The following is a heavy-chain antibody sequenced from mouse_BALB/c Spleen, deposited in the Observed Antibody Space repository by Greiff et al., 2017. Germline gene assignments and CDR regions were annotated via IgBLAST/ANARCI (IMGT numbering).Heavy chain of an antibody. D-gene: IGHD4-1*01. CDR3: ASLTGTIAY. V-gene: IGHV5-9-3*01. CDR2: ISSGGSYT. CDR1: GFTFSSYA. J-gene: IGHJ3*01. Sequence: EVKLMESGGGLVKPGGSLKLSCAASGFTFSSYAMSWVRQTPEKRLEWVATISSGGSYTYYPDSVKGRFTISRDNAKNTLYLQMSSLRSEDTAMYYCASLTGTIAYWGQGTLVTVSA.